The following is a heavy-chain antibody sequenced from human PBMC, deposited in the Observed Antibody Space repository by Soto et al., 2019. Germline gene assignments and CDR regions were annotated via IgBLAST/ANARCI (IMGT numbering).Heavy chain of an antibody. CDR2: IIPIFGTA. Sequence: QVQLVQSGAEVKKPGSSLKVSCKASGGTFSSYAISWVRQAPGQGLEWMGVIIPIFGTANYAQKFQGRVMITADESTSTAYMELSSLRSEDTAVYYCARGGITFFGVVISHYYYYGMDVWGQGTTVTVSS. D-gene: IGHD3-3*01. V-gene: IGHV1-69*01. CDR1: GGTFSSYA. CDR3: ARGGITFFGVVISHYYYYGMDV. J-gene: IGHJ6*02.